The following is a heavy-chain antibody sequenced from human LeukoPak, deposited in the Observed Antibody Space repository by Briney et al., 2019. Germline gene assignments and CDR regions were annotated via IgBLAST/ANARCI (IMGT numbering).Heavy chain of an antibody. CDR3: AKAPTIVVVPAANDY. CDR1: GFTFSRYA. CDR2: ISGSGGST. Sequence: PGGSLRLSCAASGFTFSRYATTWVRQAPGKGLEWVSAISGSGGSTYYADSVKGRFTISRDNSKNTLYLQMNSLRAEDTAVYYCAKAPTIVVVPAANDYWGQGTLVTVSS. D-gene: IGHD2-2*01. V-gene: IGHV3-23*01. J-gene: IGHJ4*02.